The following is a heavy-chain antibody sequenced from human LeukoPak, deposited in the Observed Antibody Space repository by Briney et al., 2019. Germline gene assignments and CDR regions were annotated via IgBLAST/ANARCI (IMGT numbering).Heavy chain of an antibody. Sequence: PSETLSLTCTVSGGSISSGSYYWSWIRQPAGKGLDWIGRIYTSGSTNYNPSLKSRVTISVDTSKNQFSLKLSSVTAADTAVYYCAREYSSGWSDYWGQGTLVTVSS. V-gene: IGHV4-61*02. CDR3: AREYSSGWSDY. D-gene: IGHD6-19*01. J-gene: IGHJ4*02. CDR1: GGSISSGSYY. CDR2: IYTSGST.